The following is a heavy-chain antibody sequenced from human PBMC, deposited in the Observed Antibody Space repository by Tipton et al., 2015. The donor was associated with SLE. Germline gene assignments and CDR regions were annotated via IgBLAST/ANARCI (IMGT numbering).Heavy chain of an antibody. CDR1: GGSISSSSYY. Sequence: LRLSCTVSGGSISSSSYYWGWIRQPAGKGLEWIGRIYTSGSTNYNPSLKSRVTMSVDTSKNQFSLKLSSVTAADTAVYYCARDQVRYSSGLDYWGQGTLVTVSS. V-gene: IGHV4-61*02. CDR3: ARDQVRYSSGLDY. J-gene: IGHJ4*02. D-gene: IGHD6-19*01. CDR2: IYTSGST.